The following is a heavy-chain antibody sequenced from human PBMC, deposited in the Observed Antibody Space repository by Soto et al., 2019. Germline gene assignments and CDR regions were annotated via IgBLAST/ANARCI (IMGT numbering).Heavy chain of an antibody. CDR2: IFYSGST. D-gene: IGHD2-8*01. CDR3: ARGGYLAHGYCTNGVCYTKRVSHYYYYMDV. V-gene: IGHV4-39*07. J-gene: IGHJ6*03. Sequence: PSETLSLTCNVSGGSISSSRSYWAWIRQPPGKGLEWIANIFYSGSTNYNPSLKSRVTISVDTSKNQFSLKLSSVTAADTAVYYCARGGYLAHGYCTNGVCYTKRVSHYYYYMDVWGKGTTVTVSS. CDR1: GGSISSSRSY.